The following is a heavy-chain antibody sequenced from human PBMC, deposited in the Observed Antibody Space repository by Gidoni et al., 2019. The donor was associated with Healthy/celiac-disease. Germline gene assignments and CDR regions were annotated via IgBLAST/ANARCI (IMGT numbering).Heavy chain of an antibody. D-gene: IGHD2-15*01. CDR1: GFPFSSYS. Sequence: EVQLVESGGGLVKPGGSLRLSCAASGFPFSSYSMNWVRQAPGKGLEWVSSISSSSSYIYYADSVKGRFTISRDNAKNSLYLQMNSLRAEDTAVYYCARVPVVAATRNSGGYWGQGTLVTVSS. J-gene: IGHJ4*02. CDR3: ARVPVVAATRNSGGY. V-gene: IGHV3-21*01. CDR2: ISSSSSYI.